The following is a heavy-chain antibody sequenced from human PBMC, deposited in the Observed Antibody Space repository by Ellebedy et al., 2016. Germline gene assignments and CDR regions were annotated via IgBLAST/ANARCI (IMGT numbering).Heavy chain of an antibody. D-gene: IGHD6-19*01. J-gene: IGHJ4*02. V-gene: IGHV3-7*01. CDR2: IKQDGSEK. Sequence: GGSLRLSCAASGFTFSDYWMNWVRQAPGQGLEWVANIKQDGSEKYYVDSVKGRFTISRDNAKNSLYLQMSGLRVEDTAVYYCAGGRGWLIDLWGQGTLVTVSS. CDR3: AGGRGWLIDL. CDR1: GFTFSDYW.